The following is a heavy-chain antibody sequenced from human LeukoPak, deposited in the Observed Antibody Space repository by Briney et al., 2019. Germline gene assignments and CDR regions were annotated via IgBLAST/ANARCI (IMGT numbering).Heavy chain of an antibody. Sequence: PSETLFLTCTVSGDSISYHYWSWIRQPAGKGLEWIGRIYSSASANYNPSLKSRVTMSLDTSKNQFSLNLTSVTAADTAVYYCARVLFTEEDAFDIWGQGTMVTVSS. V-gene: IGHV4-4*07. CDR3: ARVLFTEEDAFDI. CDR1: GDSISYHY. J-gene: IGHJ3*02. CDR2: IYSSASA.